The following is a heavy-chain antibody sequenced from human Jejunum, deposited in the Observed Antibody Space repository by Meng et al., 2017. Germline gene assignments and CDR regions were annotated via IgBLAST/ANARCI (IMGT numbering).Heavy chain of an antibody. CDR2: INPNSDAT. V-gene: IGHV1-2*06. D-gene: IGHD2-8*01. CDR1: GYSFTGYF. Sequence: HGRLVQAGTQLKTPGVSETVSCKASGYSFTGYFVHWVRRDSGQGFEWLGRINPNSDATYYAQNFHGRVIMTRDTYITTAFMELSILTSDDTAVYYCATNTYDSTNYWAYWGQGTLVTVSS. CDR3: ATNTYDSTNYWAY. J-gene: IGHJ1*01.